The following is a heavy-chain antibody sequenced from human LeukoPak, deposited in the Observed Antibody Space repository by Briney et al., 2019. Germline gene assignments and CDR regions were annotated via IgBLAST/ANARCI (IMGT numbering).Heavy chain of an antibody. Sequence: QAGGSLRLSCAASGFTFSSYEMNWVRQAPGKGLEWVSYISSSGSTIYYADSVKGRFTISRDNAKNSLYLQMNSLRAEDTAVYYCARDCSSTSCYITEVYGMDVWGKGTTVTVSS. J-gene: IGHJ6*04. CDR1: GFTFSSYE. CDR3: ARDCSSTSCYITEVYGMDV. D-gene: IGHD2-2*02. CDR2: ISSSGSTI. V-gene: IGHV3-48*03.